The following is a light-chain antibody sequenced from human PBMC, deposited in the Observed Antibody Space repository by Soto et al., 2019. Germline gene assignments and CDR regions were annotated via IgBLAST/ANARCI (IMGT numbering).Light chain of an antibody. CDR1: QSVSTTS. Sequence: EIVLTQSPGTLSLSPGERASLSCRAIQSVSTTSLAWYQQKPGQAPRLLIYGASNRATGIPDRFSGSGSGTDFTLTISRLESEDFEMYYCQQYGSSPLTFGGGTKVDIK. CDR2: GAS. CDR3: QQYGSSPLT. J-gene: IGKJ4*01. V-gene: IGKV3-20*01.